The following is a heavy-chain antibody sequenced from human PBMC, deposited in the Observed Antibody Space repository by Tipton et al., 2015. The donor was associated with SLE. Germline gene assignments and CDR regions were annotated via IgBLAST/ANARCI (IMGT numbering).Heavy chain of an antibody. D-gene: IGHD1-26*01. CDR2: LYDTWST. CDR1: GDSIGRHY. CDR3: ARALTASGNYYYGMDV. Sequence: TLSLTCTVSGDSIGRHYWSWIRQSPGRGLEGIGYLYDTWSTFYNPSLKHRVSISGDTSKNQIFLKVNSVTAADTAVYYCARALTASGNYYYGMDVWGQGTTVTVSS. V-gene: IGHV4-59*11. J-gene: IGHJ6*02.